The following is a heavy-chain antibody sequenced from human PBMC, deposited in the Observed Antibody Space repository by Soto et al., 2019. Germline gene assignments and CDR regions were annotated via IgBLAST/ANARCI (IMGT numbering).Heavy chain of an antibody. Sequence: PVGSLRLSCGASGFTFNSYGMHWVRQAPGKGLEWVAVISDDGSNKYYADSVKGRFTISRDNSKNTLYLQMNSLRAEDTAMYYCAKDHGIVVLAANYYHYAMDVWGQGTTVTVSS. J-gene: IGHJ6*02. CDR2: ISDDGSNK. D-gene: IGHD2-2*01. V-gene: IGHV3-30*18. CDR1: GFTFNSYG. CDR3: AKDHGIVVLAANYYHYAMDV.